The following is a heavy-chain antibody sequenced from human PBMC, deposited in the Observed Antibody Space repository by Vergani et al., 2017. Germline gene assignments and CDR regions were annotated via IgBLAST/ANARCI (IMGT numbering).Heavy chain of an antibody. CDR3: VKDNDYDADGPFDL. CDR1: GFTFQAFA. V-gene: IGHV3-9*01. CDR2: IDRNHGVK. Sequence: EVQLVEAGGGLVQPGGSLRLSCTASGFTFQAFAFHWVRQVSGRGLEWVSGIDRNHGVKNGNSFEGRFSISRDNAKKAVFLQMNNLRHEDTALYFCVKDNDYDADGPFDLWGHGTLVTVSS. D-gene: IGHD3-16*01. J-gene: IGHJ2*01.